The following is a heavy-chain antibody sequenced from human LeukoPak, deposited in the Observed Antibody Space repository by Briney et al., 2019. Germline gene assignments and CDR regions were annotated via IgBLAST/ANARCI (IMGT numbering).Heavy chain of an antibody. Sequence: SETLSLTCTVSGGSISSYYWSWIRQPAGKGLEWIGRIYTSGSTNYNPSLKSRVTMSVDTSKNQFSLKLSSVTAADTAVYYCARDLDDSSGYYYVAPNNWFDPWGQGTLVTVSS. V-gene: IGHV4-4*07. CDR2: IYTSGST. CDR1: GGSISSYY. CDR3: ARDLDDSSGYYYVAPNNWFDP. J-gene: IGHJ5*02. D-gene: IGHD3-22*01.